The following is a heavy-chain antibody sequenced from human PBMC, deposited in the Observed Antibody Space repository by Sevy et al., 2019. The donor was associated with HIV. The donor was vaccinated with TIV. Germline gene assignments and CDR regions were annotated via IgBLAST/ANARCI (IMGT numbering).Heavy chain of an antibody. CDR2: IYPGDSDV. CDR1: GYNFPNCG. Sequence: GESLKISCKGSGYNFPNCGIAWVRQMPGKELEWMGIIYPGDSDVRYSPSFQGQVTFSADKSISTAYLQWSSLKASDSAIYYCVRGVLASYFDYWGQGTLVTVSS. J-gene: IGHJ4*02. V-gene: IGHV5-51*01. D-gene: IGHD2-8*02. CDR3: VRGVLASYFDY.